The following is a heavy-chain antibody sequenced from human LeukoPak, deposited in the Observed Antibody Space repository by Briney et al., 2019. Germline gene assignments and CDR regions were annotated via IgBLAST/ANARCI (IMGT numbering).Heavy chain of an antibody. V-gene: IGHV3-48*04. D-gene: IGHD7-27*01. CDR1: GFTFSSYN. J-gene: IGHJ4*02. CDR2: ISGSGTNI. CDR3: ARTGDRGGFDY. Sequence: GGSLRPSCAASGFTFSSYNMNWVRQAPGKGLEWISYISGSGTNIYYADSVRGRFTISRDNAKNSLYLQMNGLRAEDTAVYYCARTGDRGGFDYWGQGTLVTVSS.